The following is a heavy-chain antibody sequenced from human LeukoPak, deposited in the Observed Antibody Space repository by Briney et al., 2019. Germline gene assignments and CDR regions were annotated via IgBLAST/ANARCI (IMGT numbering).Heavy chain of an antibody. CDR1: GFSLDAAGVA. Sequence: SGPTLVTPTQTLTLTCTVSGFSLDAAGVAVGWIRQPPGKALEWLTVIYWIAERRYSPSLRSRLTIQKDTSKNQVVLKMTNMDPVDTATYYCVYSGPYDFSSGNPGPFASWGQGTLVTVSS. CDR3: VYSGPYDFSSGNPGPFAS. CDR2: IYWIAER. V-gene: IGHV2-5*01. J-gene: IGHJ4*02. D-gene: IGHD3-3*01.